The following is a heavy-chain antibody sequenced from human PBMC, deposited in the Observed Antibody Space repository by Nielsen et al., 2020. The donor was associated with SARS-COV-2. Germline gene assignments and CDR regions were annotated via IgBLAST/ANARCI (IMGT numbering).Heavy chain of an antibody. CDR1: GDSITSGSFY. J-gene: IGHJ4*02. Sequence: SETLSLTCTVSGDSITSGSFYWGWIRQPPGKGLEWIGSIYYSGNTYYNPPLKSRVTISVDTSKNQFSLKLSSVTAADTAVYYCAIYDSSGYQVRYWGQGTLVTVSS. CDR3: AIYDSSGYQVRY. D-gene: IGHD3-22*01. CDR2: IYYSGNT. V-gene: IGHV4-39*07.